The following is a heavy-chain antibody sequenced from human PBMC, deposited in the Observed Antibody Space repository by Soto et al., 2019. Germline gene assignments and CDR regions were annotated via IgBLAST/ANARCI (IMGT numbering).Heavy chain of an antibody. Sequence: QVQLVQSGPEMMQPGASVKVSCKASGYASLSYAMHWVRQVHGQVYEWLGWINAGVDGTMYSERFQGRVRITRDTAANTVYMELNALPSEDTAVYYCAREVPGVTSFDYWGQGTLVIVSS. CDR2: INAGVDGT. V-gene: IGHV1-3*01. D-gene: IGHD3-10*01. CDR3: AREVPGVTSFDY. CDR1: GYASLSYA. J-gene: IGHJ4*02.